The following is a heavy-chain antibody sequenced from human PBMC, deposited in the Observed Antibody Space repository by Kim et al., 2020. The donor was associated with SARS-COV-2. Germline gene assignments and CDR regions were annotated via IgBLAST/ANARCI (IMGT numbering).Heavy chain of an antibody. V-gene: IGHV4-39*02. J-gene: IGHJ3*02. CDR2: IYYSGST. CDR3: ARESGRYYRANDAFDI. D-gene: IGHD1-26*01. Sequence: SETLSLTCTVSGGSISSSSYYWGWIRQPPGKGLEWIASIYYSGSTYYKPSLKSRVTISLDTSKNQFSLKLSSVTAADTATYYCARESGRYYRANDAFDIWGQGTMVTVSS. CDR1: GGSISSSSYY.